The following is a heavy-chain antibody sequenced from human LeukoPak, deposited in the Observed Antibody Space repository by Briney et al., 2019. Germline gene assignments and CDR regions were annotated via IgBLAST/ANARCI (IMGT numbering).Heavy chain of an antibody. CDR3: AKDRIDDHGFDY. Sequence: PGGSLRLSCAASRFTFSSYGMHWVRQAPGKGLEWVAVISYDGSNKYYADSVKGRFTISRDNSKNTLYLQMNSLRAEGTAVYYCAKDRIDDHGFDYWGQGTLVTVSS. CDR1: RFTFSSYG. V-gene: IGHV3-30*18. J-gene: IGHJ4*02. CDR2: ISYDGSNK. D-gene: IGHD4-17*01.